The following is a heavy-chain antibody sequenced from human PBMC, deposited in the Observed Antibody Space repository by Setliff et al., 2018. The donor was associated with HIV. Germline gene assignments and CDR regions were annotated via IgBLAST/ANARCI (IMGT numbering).Heavy chain of an antibody. CDR2: ISPDGSAT. V-gene: IGHV3-7*03. CDR1: GFTFSSAW. J-gene: IGHJ4*02. Sequence: QTGGSLRLSCAASGFTFSSAWMGWVRQAPAKGLEWVANISPDGSATYYVDSVKGRFTISRDNSKNTVYLQMNSLRAEDTAVYYCAKTSNTGYLFCSDYWGQGTLVTVSS. D-gene: IGHD3-9*01. CDR3: AKTSNTGYLFCSDY.